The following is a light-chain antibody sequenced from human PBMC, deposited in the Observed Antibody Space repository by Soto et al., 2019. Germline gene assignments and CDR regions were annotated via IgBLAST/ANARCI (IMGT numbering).Light chain of an antibody. CDR3: QQPFHSPST. CDR1: QSIVSNF. Sequence: EIVLTQSPGTLSLSPGETASLSCWASQSIVSNFLAWYQKRRGQPPRLLIYDSSRRASGIPARFTGSGFRTAFTLTISRVEPEDSAVYYCQQPFHSPSTFGQGTRLEI. CDR2: DSS. J-gene: IGKJ2*01. V-gene: IGKV3-20*01.